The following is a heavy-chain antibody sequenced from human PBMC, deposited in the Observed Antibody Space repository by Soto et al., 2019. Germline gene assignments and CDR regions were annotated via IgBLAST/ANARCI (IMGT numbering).Heavy chain of an antibody. CDR1: GFTFSTYW. D-gene: IGHD6-13*01. Sequence: GGSLRLSCAASGFTFSTYWMHWVRQTPGKGLVWVSSISGSGDTTYYADSVKGRFTISRGNSKNTLYLQMNSLRVEDTALYYCAKADYSYSWAPGDYWGQGTLVTVS. CDR3: AKADYSYSWAPGDY. J-gene: IGHJ4*02. CDR2: ISGSGDTT. V-gene: IGHV3-23*01.